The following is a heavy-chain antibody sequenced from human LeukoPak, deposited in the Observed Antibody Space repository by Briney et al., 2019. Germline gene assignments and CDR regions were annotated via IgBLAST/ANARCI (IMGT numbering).Heavy chain of an antibody. D-gene: IGHD6-19*01. Sequence: SSETLSLTCSVSGGSVSSGSDYWNWIRQPPGKGLEWVGYIYYSGSTNYNPSLDSRVTISLDTSKNQFSLKLRSVTAADTAVYYCASSYTSDWSYYFHYWGQGALVTVSS. V-gene: IGHV4-61*01. CDR1: GGSVSSGSDY. CDR2: IYYSGST. J-gene: IGHJ4*02. CDR3: ASSYTSDWSYYFHY.